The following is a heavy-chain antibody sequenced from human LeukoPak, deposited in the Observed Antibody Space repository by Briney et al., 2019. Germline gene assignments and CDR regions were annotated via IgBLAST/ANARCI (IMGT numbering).Heavy chain of an antibody. CDR1: GFTFSSYS. V-gene: IGHV3-21*01. D-gene: IGHD3-9*01. CDR3: ARDRTLNYDILTGYFLHGMDV. Sequence: PGGSLRLSCAASGFTFSSYSMNWVRQAPGKGLEWVSSISSSSSYIYYADSVKGRFTISRDNAKNSLYLQMNSLRAEDTAVYYCARDRTLNYDILTGYFLHGMDVWGQGTTVTVSS. CDR2: ISSSSSYI. J-gene: IGHJ6*02.